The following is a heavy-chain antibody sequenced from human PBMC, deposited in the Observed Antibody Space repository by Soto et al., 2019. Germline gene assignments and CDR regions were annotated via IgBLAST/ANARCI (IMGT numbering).Heavy chain of an antibody. V-gene: IGHV3-23*01. CDR1: GFIFSSYA. D-gene: IGHD3-10*01. CDR3: VKERYGSGSYPYSDY. Sequence: GGSLRLSCAASGFIFSSYAMNWVRQPPGKGLEWVSAISGSGGSTYYADSVKGRFIISRDNSKNTLYLQMDSLRAEDTATYYCVKERYGSGSYPYSDYWGQGTPVTVS. CDR2: ISGSGGST. J-gene: IGHJ4*02.